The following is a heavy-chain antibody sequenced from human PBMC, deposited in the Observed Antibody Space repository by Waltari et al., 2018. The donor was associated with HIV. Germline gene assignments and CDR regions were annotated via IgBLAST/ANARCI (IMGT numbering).Heavy chain of an antibody. CDR2: IKQDESEK. CDR1: GSPFNTIW. J-gene: IGHJ4*02. D-gene: IGHD3-22*01. Sequence: EVQLVESGGGLVQLGGSLGLSCAAFGSPFNTIWLPWVRQAPGKGLEWVANIKQDESEKYYVDSLKGRFTISRDNAKNSLFLQMNSLRVEDTAVYYCAREALYDSSGYYFDYWGQGTLVTVSS. V-gene: IGHV3-7*01. CDR3: AREALYDSSGYYFDY.